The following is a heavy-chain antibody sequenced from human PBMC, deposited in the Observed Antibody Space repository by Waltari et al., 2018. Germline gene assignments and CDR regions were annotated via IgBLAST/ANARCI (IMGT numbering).Heavy chain of an antibody. CDR1: GGSIGSSNYY. CDR3: AREASYCGGDCPWYFDL. CDR2: FVYSGNT. Sequence: QLQLQESGPGLVKPSETLSLTCSVSGGSIGSSNYYWGWIRQPPGKGLEWIGSFVYSGNTYYTPSLKSRATVSVGTSRNQFSLKLSSVTAADTAVYYCAREASYCGGDCPWYFDLWGRGTLVTVSS. V-gene: IGHV4-39*07. D-gene: IGHD2-21*01. J-gene: IGHJ2*01.